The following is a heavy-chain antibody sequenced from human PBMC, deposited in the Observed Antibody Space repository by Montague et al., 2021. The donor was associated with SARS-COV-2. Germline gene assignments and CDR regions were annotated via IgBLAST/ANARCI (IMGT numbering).Heavy chain of an antibody. Sequence: SETLSLTCSVSGGSISNYYWGWVRQPPGKGLEWIGYIYYSGSVTTSYNPSLKSRVSISVATSENQFSLKLISVTAADTAVYYCARRGGGEVFARCMYWYFDLWGRGSLVTVSS. V-gene: IGHV4-59*13. CDR2: IYYSGSVTT. J-gene: IGHJ2*01. CDR3: ARRGGGEVFARCMYWYFDL. D-gene: IGHD2-21*01. CDR1: GGSISNYY.